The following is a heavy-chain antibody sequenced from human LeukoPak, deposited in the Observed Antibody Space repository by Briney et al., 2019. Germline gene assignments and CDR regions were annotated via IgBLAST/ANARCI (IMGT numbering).Heavy chain of an antibody. CDR3: ARVQYYYDSSDTKMYYFDY. CDR1: GGSISSYY. CDR2: IYYSGST. Sequence: PSETLSLTCTVSGGSISSYYWSWIRQPPGKGLEWIGYIYYSGSTNYNPSLKSRVTISVDTSKNQFSLKLSSVTAADTAVYYCARVQYYYDSSDTKMYYFDYWGQGTLVTVSS. J-gene: IGHJ4*02. D-gene: IGHD3-22*01. V-gene: IGHV4-59*08.